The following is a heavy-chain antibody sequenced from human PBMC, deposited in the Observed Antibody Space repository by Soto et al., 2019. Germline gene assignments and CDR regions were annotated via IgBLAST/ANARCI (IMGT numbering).Heavy chain of an antibody. J-gene: IGHJ5*02. Sequence: QITLKESGPTLVKPTQTLTLTCTFSGFSLTTSGVGVGWVRQPPGKALEWLALIYWDDDERYIPSLKSRLTITKETSKNQVVLTMTNMDPVDTATYYCAHSGIAAASVEWFDPWGQGTLVTVSS. CDR2: IYWDDDE. D-gene: IGHD6-13*01. V-gene: IGHV2-5*02. CDR1: GFSLTTSGVG. CDR3: AHSGIAAASVEWFDP.